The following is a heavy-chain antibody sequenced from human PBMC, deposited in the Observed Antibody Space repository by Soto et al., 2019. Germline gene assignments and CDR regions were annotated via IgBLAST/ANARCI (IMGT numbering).Heavy chain of an antibody. J-gene: IGHJ6*02. V-gene: IGHV1-24*01. CDR2: FGPEDGET. Sequence: ASVKVSCKVSGYTLTELSMHWVRQAPGKGLEWMGGFGPEDGETIYAQKFQGRVTMTEDTSTDTAYMELSSLRSEDTAVYYCATRPLKNWNVPHSNYYYGMDVWGQGTTVTVSS. CDR1: GYTLTELS. D-gene: IGHD1-1*01. CDR3: ATRPLKNWNVPHSNYYYGMDV.